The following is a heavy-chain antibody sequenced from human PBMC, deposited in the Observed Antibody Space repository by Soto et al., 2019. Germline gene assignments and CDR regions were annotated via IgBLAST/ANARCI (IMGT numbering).Heavy chain of an antibody. J-gene: IGHJ6*02. V-gene: IGHV4-39*01. D-gene: IGHD6-19*01. CDR1: GGSISSSSYY. Sequence: PSETLSLTCTVSGGSISSSSYYWGWTRQPPGKGLEWIGSIYYSGSTYYNPSLKSRVTISVDTSKNQFSLKLSSVTAADTAVYYCARHLHCSGWYDYHYVMDVCAQGSTVTGSS. CDR2: IYYSGST. CDR3: ARHLHCSGWYDYHYVMDV.